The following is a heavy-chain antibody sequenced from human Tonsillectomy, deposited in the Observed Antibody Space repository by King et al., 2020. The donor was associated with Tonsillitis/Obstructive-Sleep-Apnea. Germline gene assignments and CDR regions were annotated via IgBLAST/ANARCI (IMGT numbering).Heavy chain of an antibody. Sequence: VQLVESGGGVVQPGRSLRLSCAASGFTFSSYAMHWVRQAPGKGLEWVAVISYEGSNKYYADSVKGRFTIPRDNYKNKLYLQMNSLRAEDTAVYYCAREPGYDFWSGYFDYWGQGTLVTVSS. CDR2: ISYEGSNK. CDR3: AREPGYDFWSGYFDY. J-gene: IGHJ4*02. V-gene: IGHV3-30*04. D-gene: IGHD3-3*01. CDR1: GFTFSSYA.